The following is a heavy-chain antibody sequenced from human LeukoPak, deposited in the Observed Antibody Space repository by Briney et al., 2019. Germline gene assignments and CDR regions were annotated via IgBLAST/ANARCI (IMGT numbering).Heavy chain of an antibody. CDR3: SGGGWSTDAFDI. J-gene: IGHJ3*02. V-gene: IGHV3-48*03. Sequence: GGSLRLSCAASGFTFTNYEMNWVRQAPGKGLEWVSYISSSGRIIYYADSVKGRFTISRDNSKDTVYLQMNSLRAEDTAVYYCSGGGWSTDAFDIWGQGTMVTVSS. CDR1: GFTFTNYE. D-gene: IGHD6-19*01. CDR2: ISSSGRII.